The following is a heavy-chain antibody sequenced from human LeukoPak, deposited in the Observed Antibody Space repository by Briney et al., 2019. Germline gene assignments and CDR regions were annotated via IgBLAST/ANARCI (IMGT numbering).Heavy chain of an antibody. CDR1: GFTFSSYA. CDR3: AKDPYNDSSGYYYVS. Sequence: GGSLRLSCAASGFTFSSYAMSWVRQAPGKGLELVSAISGSGGSTYYADSVKGRFTISRDNSKNTLYLQMNSLRAEDTAVYYCAKDPYNDSSGYYYVSWGQGTLVTVSS. CDR2: ISGSGGST. D-gene: IGHD3-22*01. J-gene: IGHJ4*02. V-gene: IGHV3-23*01.